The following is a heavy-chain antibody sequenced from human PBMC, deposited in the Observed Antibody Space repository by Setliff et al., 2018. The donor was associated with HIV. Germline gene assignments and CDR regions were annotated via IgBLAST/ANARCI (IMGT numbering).Heavy chain of an antibody. Sequence: PSETLSLTCTVSGGSISSSSYYWGWIRQPPGKGLEWIGSIFNDGSTYYNPSLKSRVTIPMDTATNQFSLKLTSVTAAGTAVYFCARHFPSISLFFGDPGAFDRWGQGALVAVSS. D-gene: IGHD3-10*01. J-gene: IGHJ4*02. CDR2: IFNDGST. CDR1: GGSISSSSYY. CDR3: ARHFPSISLFFGDPGAFDR. V-gene: IGHV4-39*01.